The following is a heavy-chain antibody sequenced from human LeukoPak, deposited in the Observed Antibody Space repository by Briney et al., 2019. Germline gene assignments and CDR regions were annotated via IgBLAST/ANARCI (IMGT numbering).Heavy chain of an antibody. CDR1: GFTFSSYN. CDR3: ARGPLGDTCGYDAFDI. CDR2: ISSSSSYI. D-gene: IGHD5-18*01. Sequence: GVTLRLSCAASGFTFSSYNKNWVRQAPGRELVGVTSISSSSSYIYYVDSVKGRFTISRDNAKNSLYLQMSNLRAEETAVSYCARGPLGDTCGYDAFDIWGQGTMVTVSS. V-gene: IGHV3-21*01. J-gene: IGHJ3*02.